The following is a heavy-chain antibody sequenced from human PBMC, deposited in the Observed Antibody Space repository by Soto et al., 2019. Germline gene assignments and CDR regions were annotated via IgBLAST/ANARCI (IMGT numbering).Heavy chain of an antibody. CDR1: GGSFSGYY. V-gene: IGHV4-34*01. J-gene: IGHJ5*02. D-gene: IGHD2-15*01. CDR2: MYHSGST. Sequence: SETLSLTCAVYGGSFSGYYWSWIRQPPGKGLEWIGEMYHSGSTNHNPSLKSRVTISVDKSKNQFSLKLSSVTAADTAVYYCARAHCSGGSCYSVQHWFDPWGQGTLVTVSS. CDR3: ARAHCSGGSCYSVQHWFDP.